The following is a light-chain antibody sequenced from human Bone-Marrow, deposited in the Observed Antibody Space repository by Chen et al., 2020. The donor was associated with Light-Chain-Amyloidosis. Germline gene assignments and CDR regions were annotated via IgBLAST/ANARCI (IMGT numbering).Light chain of an antibody. CDR1: NIGSTS. Sequence: SYVLTQPSSVSVAPGQTATIACGGNNIGSTSVHWYQQTPDQAPLLVVYDDSARPSGIPERLSGSNSGNTATLTISRVEAGDEADYYCQVWDRSSDRPVFGGGTKLTVL. J-gene: IGLJ3*02. V-gene: IGLV3-21*02. CDR3: QVWDRSSDRPV. CDR2: DDS.